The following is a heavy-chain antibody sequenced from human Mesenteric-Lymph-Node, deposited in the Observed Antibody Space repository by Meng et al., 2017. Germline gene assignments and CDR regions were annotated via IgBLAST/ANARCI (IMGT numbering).Heavy chain of an antibody. Sequence: QLQLQESGSGLVKPSQTLSLTCAVSSGPIVSTDYSCSWIRRPPGKGLEWIGYIYHNGSTYYNPYFKSRVTISLDRSKNQVSLKLNSVPAADTAVYSCARLGPRWFDSWGQGTLVTVSS. V-gene: IGHV4-30-2*01. D-gene: IGHD6-19*01. CDR1: SGPIVSTDYS. CDR2: IYHNGST. J-gene: IGHJ5*01. CDR3: ARLGPRWFDS.